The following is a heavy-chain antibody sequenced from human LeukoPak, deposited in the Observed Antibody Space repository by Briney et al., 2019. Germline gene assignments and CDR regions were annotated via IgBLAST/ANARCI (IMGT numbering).Heavy chain of an antibody. CDR3: ATQTITLVVVISPFDY. CDR1: EFPFSDYW. V-gene: IGHV3-30*02. D-gene: IGHD3-22*01. J-gene: IGHJ4*02. CDR2: IQDDGAKT. Sequence: GGSLRLSCAASEFPFSDYWMTWVRQAPGKGLEWVALIQDDGAKTNYADSVRGRFTISRDNSRSTVYLQMNSLKPDDTAVYYCATQTITLVVVISPFDYWGQGALVTVSS.